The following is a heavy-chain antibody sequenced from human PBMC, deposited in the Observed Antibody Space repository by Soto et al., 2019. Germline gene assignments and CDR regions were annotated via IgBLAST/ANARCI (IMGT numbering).Heavy chain of an antibody. J-gene: IGHJ5*02. D-gene: IGHD6-13*01. CDR1: GGSISEKY. CDR3: VASLAASGLNWLDP. CDR2: IFANGHT. V-gene: IGHV4-4*07. Sequence: QLQLQESGPGLVKASETLSLTCIVSGGSISEKYWYWVRQPPGKGLEWIGLIFANGHTDYNPSLKSRVTMSVDASKNQFSLRLTSMTAADTAVYYCVASLAASGLNWLDPWGRGTLVTVSS.